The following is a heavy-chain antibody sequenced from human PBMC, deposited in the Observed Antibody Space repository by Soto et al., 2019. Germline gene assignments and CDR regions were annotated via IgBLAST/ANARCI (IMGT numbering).Heavy chain of an antibody. J-gene: IGHJ6*02. CDR3: AKVGGLQRGYSYGFRPDYYYYYGMDV. CDR2: ISGSGGST. D-gene: IGHD5-18*01. Sequence: GGSLRLSCAASGFTFSSYAMSWVRQAPGKGLEWVSAISGSGGSTYYADSVKGRFTISRDNSKNTLYLQMNSLRAEDTAVYYCAKVGGLQRGYSYGFRPDYYYYYGMDVWGQGTTVTVSS. CDR1: GFTFSSYA. V-gene: IGHV3-23*01.